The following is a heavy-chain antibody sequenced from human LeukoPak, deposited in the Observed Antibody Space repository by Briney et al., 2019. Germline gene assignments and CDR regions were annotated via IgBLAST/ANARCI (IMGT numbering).Heavy chain of an antibody. J-gene: IGHJ3*02. CDR2: IYYIGTT. V-gene: IGHV4-31*03. CDR3: ARDTGMGYYDSSGYYSDAFDI. Sequence: SETLSLTCTVSGGSISSGAYYWSWIRQHPGKGLEWIGYIYYIGTTYYNPSLKSRVGISEDTSKNQFSLKLSSVTAADTAVYYCARDTGMGYYDSSGYYSDAFDIWGQGTMVTVSS. CDR1: GGSISSGAYY. D-gene: IGHD3-22*01.